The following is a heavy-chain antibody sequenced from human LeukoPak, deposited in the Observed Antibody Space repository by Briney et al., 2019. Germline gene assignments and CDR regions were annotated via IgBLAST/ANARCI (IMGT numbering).Heavy chain of an antibody. D-gene: IGHD6-19*01. V-gene: IGHV4-39*01. CDR1: GGSINSSSYF. CDR2: IYYTGSS. J-gene: IGHJ4*02. CDR3: ARIKMAGPGSGWYYFDY. Sequence: PSETLSLTCTVSGGSINSSSYFWGWIRQPPGRGLEWIASIYYTGSSYYNPSLMSRVTISVDTSKNQLSLRLSSVTAADTAVYYCARIKMAGPGSGWYYFDYWGQGTLLTVSS.